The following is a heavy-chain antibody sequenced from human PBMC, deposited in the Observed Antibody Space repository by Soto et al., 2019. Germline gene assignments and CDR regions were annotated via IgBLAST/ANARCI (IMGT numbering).Heavy chain of an antibody. CDR1: GFTFSDPY. CDR2: TSNKANSYTT. J-gene: IGHJ2*01. D-gene: IGHD2-2*01. CDR3: ARVALGSCRGTSCRRFFDL. V-gene: IGHV3-72*01. Sequence: EVQLVESGGGLVQPGGSLRLSCAASGFTFSDPYMDWVRQAPGEGLEWVGRTSNKANSYTTEYAASVKGRFTNSRDDSKSSLYLQMNSLTTEQTAVYYCARVALGSCRGTSCRRFFDLWGRGTLVTVSS.